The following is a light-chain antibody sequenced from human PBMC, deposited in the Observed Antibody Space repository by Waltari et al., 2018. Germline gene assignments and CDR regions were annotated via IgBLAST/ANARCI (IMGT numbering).Light chain of an antibody. J-gene: IGKJ4*01. CDR3: QQYYNAPLT. V-gene: IGKV4-1*01. CDR2: WAA. Sequence: DIVMTQSPDSLAVSLGYRATINCKSSQSILYRSSNRNALAWYQQKPGQPPKLLFFWAATRESGAPDRFSVSGSGTDFTLTISSLQAEDVAVYYCQQYYNAPLTFGGGTKVEIK. CDR1: QSILYRSSNRNA.